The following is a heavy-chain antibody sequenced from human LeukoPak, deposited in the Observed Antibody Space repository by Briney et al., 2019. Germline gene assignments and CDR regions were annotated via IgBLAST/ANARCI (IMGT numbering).Heavy chain of an antibody. D-gene: IGHD3-10*01. CDR2: INQDGSEK. J-gene: IGHJ4*02. CDR3: ARGDYYGSGSYLFDY. Sequence: GGSLRLSCAASGFTFSTYCMSWVRQAPGKGLEWVANINQDGSEKYHVDSVKGRFATSRDNADNSLYLQMNSLRADDTAVYYCARGDYYGSGSYLFDYWGQGTLVSVSS. CDR1: GFTFSTYC. V-gene: IGHV3-7*03.